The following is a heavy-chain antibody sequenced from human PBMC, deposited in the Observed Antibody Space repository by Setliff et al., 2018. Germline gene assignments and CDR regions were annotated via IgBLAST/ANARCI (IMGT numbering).Heavy chain of an antibody. V-gene: IGHV3-43D*04. J-gene: IGHJ4*02. CDR3: VRDWASGDDH. D-gene: IGHD3-10*01. CDR2: ISWDGGSI. CDR1: GFTFDDYA. Sequence: GGSLRLSCAASGFTFDDYAMHWVRQAPGKGLEWVSLISWDGGSIGYADSVKGRFTISRDNAKNSLYLQMNILEVEDTAVYYCVRDWASGDDHWGRGTLVTVSS.